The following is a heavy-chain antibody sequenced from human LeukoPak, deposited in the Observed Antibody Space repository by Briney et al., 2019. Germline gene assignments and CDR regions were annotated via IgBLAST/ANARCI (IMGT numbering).Heavy chain of an antibody. V-gene: IGHV5-51*01. CDR2: IYPGDSDT. CDR3: ARIIAAAGVLEGYFDY. Sequence: GESLKISCKGSGYSFTSYWIGWVRQMPGKGLEWMGIIYPGDSDTRYSPSFQGQVTISADKSISTAYLQWSSLKASDTAMYYCARIIAAAGVLEGYFDYWGQGTLVTVSS. D-gene: IGHD6-13*01. J-gene: IGHJ4*02. CDR1: GYSFTSYW.